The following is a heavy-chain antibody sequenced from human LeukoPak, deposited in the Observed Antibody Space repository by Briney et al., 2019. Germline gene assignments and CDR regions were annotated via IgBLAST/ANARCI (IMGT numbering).Heavy chain of an antibody. CDR3: ATVTPEKNYYYYGMDV. D-gene: IGHD2-15*01. CDR1: GFTLSTYW. V-gene: IGHV3-7*03. Sequence: GGSLRLSCAASGFTLSTYWLSWVRQAPGKGLEWVANIKQDGSEKNYVDAVKGRFTISRDNAKNSLDLQMNSLRAEDTAVYYCATVTPEKNYYYYGMDVWGQGTTVTVSS. J-gene: IGHJ6*02. CDR2: IKQDGSEK.